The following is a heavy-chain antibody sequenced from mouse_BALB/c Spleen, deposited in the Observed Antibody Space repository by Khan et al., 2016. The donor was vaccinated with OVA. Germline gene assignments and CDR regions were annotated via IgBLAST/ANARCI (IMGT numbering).Heavy chain of an antibody. Sequence: EVQLQESGPGLVKPSQSLSLTCTVTGYSITSDYAWNWIRQFPGNKLDWMGYIKYSGSPSSNPSLKSRISITRNTSQNQFFLQLSSVTTEDTATYYCARSGTISTVVATDFDSWGQGTTLTVSS. J-gene: IGHJ2*01. D-gene: IGHD1-1*01. CDR1: GYSITSDYA. CDR2: IKYSGSP. V-gene: IGHV3-2*02. CDR3: ARSGTISTVVATDFDS.